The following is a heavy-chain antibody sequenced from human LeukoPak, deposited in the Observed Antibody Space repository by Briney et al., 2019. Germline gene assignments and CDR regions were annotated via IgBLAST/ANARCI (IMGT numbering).Heavy chain of an antibody. CDR1: GGSISSGSDY. Sequence: PSETLSLTCTVSGGSISSGSDYWSWIRQPAGKGLEWIGRIDSSGSTSYNPSLKSRLTISVDTSKNQFSLKLSSVTAADTAVYYCARYRYGDSPDYWGQGTLVTVSS. J-gene: IGHJ4*02. D-gene: IGHD4-17*01. CDR3: ARYRYGDSPDY. CDR2: IDSSGST. V-gene: IGHV4-61*10.